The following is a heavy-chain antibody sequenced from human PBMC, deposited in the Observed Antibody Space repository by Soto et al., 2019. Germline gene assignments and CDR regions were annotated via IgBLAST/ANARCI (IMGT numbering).Heavy chain of an antibody. D-gene: IGHD3-22*01. CDR1: GFIFSTYA. J-gene: IGHJ3*02. CDR3: AREYDSSGYGYDAFDI. Sequence: QVQLVESGGGVVQPGRSLRLSCAASGFIFSTYAMHWVRQAPGKGLEWVTFISYDGRNKYYADSVKDRFTISRDNSKNTQYLLMTSVRTEDTAVYYCAREYDSSGYGYDAFDIWGQGTMVTVSS. CDR2: ISYDGRNK. V-gene: IGHV3-30*04.